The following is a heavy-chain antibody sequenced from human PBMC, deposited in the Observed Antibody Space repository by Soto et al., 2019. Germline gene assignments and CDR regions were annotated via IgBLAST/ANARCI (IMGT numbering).Heavy chain of an antibody. J-gene: IGHJ3*02. Sequence: PGGSLRLSCAASGFTFSSYAMHWVRQAPGKGLEWVAVISYDGSNKYYADSVKGRFTISRDNSKNTLYLQMNSLRAEDTAVYYCARDAGHSGYEGKYYYNSSGLSTAFDIRGHGTMLTV. D-gene: IGHD3-22*01. CDR1: GFTFSSYA. CDR3: ARDAGHSGYEGKYYYNSSGLSTAFDI. CDR2: ISYDGSNK. V-gene: IGHV3-30-3*01.